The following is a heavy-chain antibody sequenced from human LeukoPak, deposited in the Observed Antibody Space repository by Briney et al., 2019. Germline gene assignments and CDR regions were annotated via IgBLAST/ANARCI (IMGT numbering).Heavy chain of an antibody. CDR3: AKSFSSSGYYLFDY. Sequence: PGGSLRLSCAASGFIFSSYAMSWVRQAPGKGLEWVSAISGSGGSTYYADSVKGRFTISRDNSKNTLYLQMNSLRAEDTAVYYCAKSFSSSGYYLFDYWGQGTQVTVSS. D-gene: IGHD3-22*01. CDR1: GFIFSSYA. CDR2: ISGSGGST. J-gene: IGHJ4*02. V-gene: IGHV3-23*01.